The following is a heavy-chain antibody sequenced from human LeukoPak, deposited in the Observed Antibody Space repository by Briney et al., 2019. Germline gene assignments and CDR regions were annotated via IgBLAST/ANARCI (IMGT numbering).Heavy chain of an antibody. D-gene: IGHD5-24*01. V-gene: IGHV5-51*01. CDR1: GYSFTSYW. Sequence: GESLKISCKGSGYSFTSYWIGWVRQMPAKGLGWMGIIYPGYSDTRYSPSFQGQVTISADKSISIAYLQWSSLEASDTAMYYCAKTRDGFLSGSFDIWGQGTMLTVSS. J-gene: IGHJ3*02. CDR2: IYPGYSDT. CDR3: AKTRDGFLSGSFDI.